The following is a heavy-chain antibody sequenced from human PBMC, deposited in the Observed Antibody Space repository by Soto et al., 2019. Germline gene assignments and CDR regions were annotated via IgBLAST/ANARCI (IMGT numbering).Heavy chain of an antibody. D-gene: IGHD3-3*01. CDR2: IYYSGST. Sequence: SETLSLTGTVSGGSISSSSYYWGWIRQPPGKGLEWIGSIYYSGSTYYNPSLKSRVTISVDTSKNQFSLKLSSVTAADTAVYYCARQRRYYDFWSGYANWGYYGMDVWGQGTTVTVSS. J-gene: IGHJ6*02. CDR3: ARQRRYYDFWSGYANWGYYGMDV. CDR1: GGSISSSSYY. V-gene: IGHV4-39*01.